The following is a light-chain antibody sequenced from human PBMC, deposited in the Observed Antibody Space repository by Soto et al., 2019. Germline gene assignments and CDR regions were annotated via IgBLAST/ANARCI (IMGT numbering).Light chain of an antibody. J-gene: IGKJ1*01. Sequence: DIEWTQSPGTLSLSAGERATLSCRASQSVSSSYLAWYQQKPGQAPRLLIYGASSRATGIPDRFSGSGSGTDFTLTISRLEPEDFAVYYCQQYGSSRTFGQGTK. CDR3: QQYGSSRT. CDR2: GAS. CDR1: QSVSSSY. V-gene: IGKV3-20*01.